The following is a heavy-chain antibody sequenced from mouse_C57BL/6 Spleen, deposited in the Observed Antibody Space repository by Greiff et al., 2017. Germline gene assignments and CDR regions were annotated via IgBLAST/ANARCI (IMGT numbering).Heavy chain of an antibody. CDR3: ARDGWFFDY. V-gene: IGHV1-82*01. J-gene: IGHJ2*01. CDR1: GYAFSSSW. Sequence: QVQLQQSGPELVKPGASVKISCKASGYAFSSSWMNWVKQRPGKGLEWIGRIYPGDGDTNYNGKFKGQATLTADKSSSTAYMQLSSLTSEDSAVYFCARDGWFFDYWGQGTTLTVSS. CDR2: IYPGDGDT. D-gene: IGHD2-3*01.